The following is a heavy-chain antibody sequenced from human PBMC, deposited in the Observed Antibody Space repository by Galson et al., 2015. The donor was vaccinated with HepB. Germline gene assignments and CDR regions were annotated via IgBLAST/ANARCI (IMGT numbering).Heavy chain of an antibody. Sequence: SLRLSCAASGFTFSSYGMHWVRQAPGKGLEWMAVISYDGSNKYYADSVKGRFTISRDNSKNTLYLQMNSLRAEDTAVYYCAKDRSSVVTPGNWFDPWGQGTLVTVSS. J-gene: IGHJ5*02. CDR2: ISYDGSNK. CDR1: GFTFSSYG. CDR3: AKDRSSVVTPGNWFDP. D-gene: IGHD4-23*01. V-gene: IGHV3-30*18.